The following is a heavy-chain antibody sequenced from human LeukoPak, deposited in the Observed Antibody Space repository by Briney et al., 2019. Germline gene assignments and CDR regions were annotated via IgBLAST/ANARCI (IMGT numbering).Heavy chain of an antibody. Sequence: GGSLRLSCAAYGFTFSSYWMTWVRQAPGKGLEWVANIKEDGSEKYYVDSVRGRFTISRDNSRNTLYLQMNSLRAEDTAVYYCAKDRYSSGWYDYFDYWGQGTLVTVSS. D-gene: IGHD6-19*01. CDR2: IKEDGSEK. CDR1: GFTFSSYW. V-gene: IGHV3-7*03. J-gene: IGHJ4*02. CDR3: AKDRYSSGWYDYFDY.